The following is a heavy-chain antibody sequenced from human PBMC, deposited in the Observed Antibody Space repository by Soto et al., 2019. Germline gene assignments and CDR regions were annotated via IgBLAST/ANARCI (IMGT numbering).Heavy chain of an antibody. D-gene: IGHD3-22*01. Sequence: SETLSLTCAVYGGSFSGYYWSWIRQPPGKGLEWIGEINHSGSTNYNPSLKSRVTISVDTSKNQFSLKLSSVTAADTAVYYCASLTYYYDSSGNAFDIWGQGTMVTVSS. CDR3: ASLTYYYDSSGNAFDI. J-gene: IGHJ3*02. CDR2: INHSGST. CDR1: GGSFSGYY. V-gene: IGHV4-34*01.